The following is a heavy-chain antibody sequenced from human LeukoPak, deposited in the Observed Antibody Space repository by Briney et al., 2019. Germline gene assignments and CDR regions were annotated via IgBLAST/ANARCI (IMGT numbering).Heavy chain of an antibody. CDR1: GFTFSSYA. J-gene: IGHJ4*02. D-gene: IGHD6-13*01. CDR2: IYSGGST. CDR3: ARGHTSSWYYFDY. Sequence: PGGSLRLSCAASGFTFSSYAMSWVRQAPGKGLEWVSVIYSGGSTYYADSVKGRFTISRDNSKNTLYLQMNSLRAEDTAVYYCARGHTSSWYYFDYWGQGTLVTVSS. V-gene: IGHV3-66*01.